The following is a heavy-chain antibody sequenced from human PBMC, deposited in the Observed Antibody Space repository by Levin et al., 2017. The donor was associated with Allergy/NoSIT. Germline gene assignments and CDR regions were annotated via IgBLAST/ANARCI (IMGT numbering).Heavy chain of an antibody. V-gene: IGHV3-30*18. CDR3: AKGKRYSGSYYGNEYFQH. J-gene: IGHJ1*01. CDR1: GFTFSSYG. Sequence: GGSLRLSCAASGFTFSSYGMHWVRQAPGKGLEWVAVISYDGSNKYYADSVKGRFTISRDNSKNTLYLQMNSLRAEDTAVYYCAKGKRYSGSYYGNEYFQHWGQGTLVTVSS. CDR2: ISYDGSNK. D-gene: IGHD1-26*01.